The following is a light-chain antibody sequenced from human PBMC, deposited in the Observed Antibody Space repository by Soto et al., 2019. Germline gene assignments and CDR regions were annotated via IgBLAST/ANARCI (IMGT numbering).Light chain of an antibody. J-gene: IGLJ2*01. CDR3: SSYTGIRVL. CDR2: DVT. V-gene: IGLV2-14*03. Sequence: QSALTQPASVSGSPGQSITISCTGSSSDVGAYNYVSWHQQYPGKVPKLMIYDVTNRPSGVSNRFSGSKSGNTAFLTISGLQTEDEADYYCSSYTGIRVLFGGGTKLTVL. CDR1: SSDVGAYNY.